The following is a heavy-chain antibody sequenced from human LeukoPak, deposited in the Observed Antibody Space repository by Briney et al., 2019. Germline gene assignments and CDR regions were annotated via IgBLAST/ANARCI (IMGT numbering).Heavy chain of an antibody. Sequence: GRSLRLSCAASGFTFSSYSMSWVRQAPGKGLEWVSVISGNGDVTKYADSVKGRFTISRDNSKNTLYLQMNSLRVEDTALYYCAKDPRRFDYWGQGTLVTVSS. CDR1: GFTFSSYS. CDR2: ISGNGDVT. D-gene: IGHD6-6*01. V-gene: IGHV3-23*01. J-gene: IGHJ4*02. CDR3: AKDPRRFDY.